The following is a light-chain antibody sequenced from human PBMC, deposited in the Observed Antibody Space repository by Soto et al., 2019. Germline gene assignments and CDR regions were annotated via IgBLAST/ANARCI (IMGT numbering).Light chain of an antibody. Sequence: SVLTQPASVSGSPAQSITISCTGTSSDVGAYNYVTWHQQHPGKVPKLIIYEVSTRPSGVSDRFSGSKSGNTASLTISGLQAEDEADYYCNSWTRSSTYIFGTGTKVTVL. J-gene: IGLJ1*01. CDR3: NSWTRSSTYI. CDR1: SSDVGAYNY. CDR2: EVS. V-gene: IGLV2-14*01.